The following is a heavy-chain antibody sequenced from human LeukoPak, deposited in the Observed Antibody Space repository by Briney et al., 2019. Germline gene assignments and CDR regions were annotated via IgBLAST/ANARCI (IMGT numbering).Heavy chain of an antibody. Sequence: PGGSLRLSCAASGFTFSSFGMNWVRQTPWKGLEWVSSISGGGASTYYADSVKGRFTISRDNSKNTLYLQMNSLRAEDTAVYYCARDPELYSSGSNYMDVWGKGTTVTVSS. J-gene: IGHJ6*03. CDR2: ISGGGAST. CDR3: ARDPELYSSGSNYMDV. D-gene: IGHD6-19*01. V-gene: IGHV3-23*01. CDR1: GFTFSSFG.